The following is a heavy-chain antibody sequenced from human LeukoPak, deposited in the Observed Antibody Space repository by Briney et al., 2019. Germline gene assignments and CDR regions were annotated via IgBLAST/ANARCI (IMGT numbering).Heavy chain of an antibody. CDR3: ARDHPRVGATHDAFDI. V-gene: IGHV1-3*01. CDR1: GYTFTIYA. Sequence: ASVTVSFTASGYTFTIYAMHWVRQAPGQRLEWMGWINAGNGNTKYSQKFQGRVTITRDTSASTAYMELSSLRSEDTAVYYCARDHPRVGATHDAFDIWGQGTMVTVSS. J-gene: IGHJ3*02. CDR2: INAGNGNT. D-gene: IGHD1-26*01.